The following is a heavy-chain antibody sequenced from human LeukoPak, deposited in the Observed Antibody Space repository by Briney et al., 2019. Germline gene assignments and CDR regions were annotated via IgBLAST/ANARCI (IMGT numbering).Heavy chain of an antibody. CDR1: GFTFSSYD. CDR2: IGTAGDT. Sequence: GGSLRLSCAASGFTFSSYDMHWVRQATGKGLEWVSAIGTAGDTYYPGSVKGRFTISRENAKNSLYLQMNSLRAGDTAVYYCARFSGYSSRTPGYYGMDVWGQGTTVTVSS. CDR3: ARFSGYSSRTPGYYGMDV. D-gene: IGHD6-13*01. J-gene: IGHJ6*02. V-gene: IGHV3-13*04.